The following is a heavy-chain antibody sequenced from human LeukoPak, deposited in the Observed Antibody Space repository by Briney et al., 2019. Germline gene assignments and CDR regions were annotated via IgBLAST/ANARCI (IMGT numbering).Heavy chain of an antibody. CDR3: ARVNDYGDYVYFQH. D-gene: IGHD4-17*01. V-gene: IGHV4-30-4*08. CDR1: GGSFSSSGYY. Sequence: PSETLSLTCTVSGGSFSSSGYYWGWVRQPPGKGLEWIGCIYYSGSTYYNPSLKSRVTISVDTSKNQFSLKLSSVTAADTAVYYCARVNDYGDYVYFQHWGQGTLVTVSS. J-gene: IGHJ1*01. CDR2: IYYSGST.